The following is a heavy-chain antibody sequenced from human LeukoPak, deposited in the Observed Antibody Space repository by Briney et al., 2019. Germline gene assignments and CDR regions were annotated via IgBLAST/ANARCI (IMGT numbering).Heavy chain of an antibody. V-gene: IGHV3-21*01. CDR1: GFTFSSYS. CDR2: ISSSSSYI. CDR3: ATPPGYCSGGSCLDY. D-gene: IGHD2-15*01. Sequence: PGGSLRLSCAASGFTFSSYSMNWVRQAPGKGLEWVSSISSSSSYIYYADSVKGRFTISRDNAKNSLYLQMNSLRAEDTAVYYCATPPGYCSGGSCLDYWGQGTLVTVSS. J-gene: IGHJ4*02.